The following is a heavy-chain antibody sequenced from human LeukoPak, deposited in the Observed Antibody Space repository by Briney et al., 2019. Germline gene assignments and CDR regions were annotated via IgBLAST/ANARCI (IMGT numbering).Heavy chain of an antibody. V-gene: IGHV3-15*01. Sequence: PGGSLRLSCAASGFTFSNPWMSWVRQAPGKGLEWVGRIKSKTGGGTTDYAAPVKGRFTISRDDSKNTLYLQMNSLRAEDTAVYYCARDPTFYYYDSSGYFDYWGQGTLVTVSS. D-gene: IGHD3-22*01. CDR3: ARDPTFYYYDSSGYFDY. J-gene: IGHJ4*02. CDR2: IKSKTGGGTT. CDR1: GFTFSNPW.